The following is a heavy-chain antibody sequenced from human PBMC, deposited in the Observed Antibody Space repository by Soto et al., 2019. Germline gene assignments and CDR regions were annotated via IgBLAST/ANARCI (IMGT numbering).Heavy chain of an antibody. CDR2: SYYSGYYSGST. V-gene: IGHV4-61*01. CDR3: ASYRGALYFES. J-gene: IGHJ4*02. Sequence: PSETLSLTCTVSGDSVTSDSYFWSWIRQPPGKGLEWIGNSYYSGYYSGSTNHNPSLKSRVTVSVETSKSQFSLKLTSVTVADTAVYYCASYRGALYFESWGPGILVTVSS. D-gene: IGHD3-16*01. CDR1: GDSVTSDSYF.